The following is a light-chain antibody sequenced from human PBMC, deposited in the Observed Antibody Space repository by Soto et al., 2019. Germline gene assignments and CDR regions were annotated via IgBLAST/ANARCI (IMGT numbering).Light chain of an antibody. CDR2: DVS. Sequence: IVLTQSPGTLSLSPGERATLSCRASQRVPTKYLAWFQQKPGQAPRLLMNDVSTRVTGFPVRFSGSGSETDFTLTISRLEPEDFAVYYCQHYGDSPSFGGGTKVEMK. CDR3: QHYGDSPS. V-gene: IGKV3-20*01. J-gene: IGKJ4*01. CDR1: QRVPTKY.